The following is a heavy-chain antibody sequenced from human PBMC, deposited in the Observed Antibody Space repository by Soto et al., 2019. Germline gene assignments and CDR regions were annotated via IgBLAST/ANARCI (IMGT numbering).Heavy chain of an antibody. CDR2: ISYDGSNK. CDR1: GFTFSSYG. J-gene: IGHJ6*02. V-gene: IGHV3-30*18. D-gene: IGHD5-18*01. CDR3: AKDIYGYSYGGYYYGMDV. Sequence: QSGGSLRLSCAASGFTFSSYGMHWVRQAPGKGLEWVAVISYDGSNKYYADSVKGRFTISRDNSKNTLYLQMNSLRAEDTAVYYCAKDIYGYSYGGYYYGMDVWGQGTTVTVSS.